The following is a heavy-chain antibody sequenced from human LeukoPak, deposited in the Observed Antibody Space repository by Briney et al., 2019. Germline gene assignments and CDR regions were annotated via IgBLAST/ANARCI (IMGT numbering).Heavy chain of an antibody. Sequence: GGSLRLSCAASGFTFSNYWMSWVRQAPGKGLEWVANIKQDGSDKYYVDSLKGRFTISRDNDKNSLYLQMNSLRAEDTAVYYCARVNGDYGGSLDYWGQGTLVTVSS. CDR1: GFTFSNYW. CDR3: ARVNGDYGGSLDY. J-gene: IGHJ4*02. V-gene: IGHV3-7*04. D-gene: IGHD4-23*01. CDR2: IKQDGSDK.